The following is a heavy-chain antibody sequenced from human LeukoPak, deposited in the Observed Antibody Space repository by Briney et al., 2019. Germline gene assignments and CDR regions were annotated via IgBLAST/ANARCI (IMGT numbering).Heavy chain of an antibody. Sequence: SGGSLRLSCATSGFTFNSFGMHWVRQAPGKGLEWVAVIWYDGSNKYYADSVKGRFTISRDNSKNTLYLEMNSLRAEDTAGYYCAKDRMTSGTYFQFDYWGQGTLVTVSP. D-gene: IGHD1-26*01. CDR2: IWYDGSNK. CDR3: AKDRMTSGTYFQFDY. V-gene: IGHV3-33*06. CDR1: GFTFNSFG. J-gene: IGHJ4*02.